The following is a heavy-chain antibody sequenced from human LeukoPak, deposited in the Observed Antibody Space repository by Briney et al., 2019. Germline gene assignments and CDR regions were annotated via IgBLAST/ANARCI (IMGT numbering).Heavy chain of an antibody. Sequence: SETLSLTCTVSGGSISSYYWSWIRQPPGKGLEWIGYIYYSGSTNYNPSLKSRVTISVDTSKNQFSLKLSSVTAADTAVYYCARAQAAEPALGWFDPWGQGTLVTVSS. CDR3: ARAQAAEPALGWFDP. J-gene: IGHJ5*02. V-gene: IGHV4-59*01. CDR1: GGSISSYY. CDR2: IYYSGST. D-gene: IGHD6-13*01.